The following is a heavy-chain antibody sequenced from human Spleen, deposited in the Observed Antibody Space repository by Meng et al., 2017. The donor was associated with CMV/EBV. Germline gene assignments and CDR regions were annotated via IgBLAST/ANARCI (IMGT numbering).Heavy chain of an antibody. CDR3: AKYAGNAGHYYFDL. CDR1: GFTFSSYA. Sequence: GESLKISCAASGFTFSSYATHWVRQAPGKGLEWVAVISYDGSNKYYADSVKGRFTISRDDSKNTLYLQMNSLRAEDTAEYYCAKYAGNAGHYYFDLWGQGTLVTVSS. CDR2: ISYDGSNK. J-gene: IGHJ4*02. D-gene: IGHD2-8*01. V-gene: IGHV3-30-3*01.